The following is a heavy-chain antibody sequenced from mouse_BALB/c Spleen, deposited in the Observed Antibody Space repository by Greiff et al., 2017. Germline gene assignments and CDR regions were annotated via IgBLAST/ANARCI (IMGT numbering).Heavy chain of an antibody. Sequence: EVMLVESGGGLVKPGGSLKLSCAASGFTFSSYVMSWVRQTPEKRLEWVASISSGGSTYYPDSVKGRFTISRDNARNILYLQMSSLRSEDTAMYYCARVGTVVAHYFDYWGQGTTLTVSS. V-gene: IGHV5-6-5*01. CDR3: ARVGTVVAHYFDY. D-gene: IGHD1-1*01. CDR1: GFTFSSYV. CDR2: ISSGGST. J-gene: IGHJ2*01.